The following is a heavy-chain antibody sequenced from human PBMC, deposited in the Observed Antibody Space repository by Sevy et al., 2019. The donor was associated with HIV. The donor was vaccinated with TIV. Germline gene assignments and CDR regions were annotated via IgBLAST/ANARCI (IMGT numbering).Heavy chain of an antibody. CDR3: VRGLQTHCDRTACPLDH. D-gene: IGHD2-21*01. Sequence: GGSLRLSCAGYGFSFSGSDMHWVRQPTGKGLEWISSIGTLGDTFYADSVKGRFTISRDNAKSSLYIEMSSLRAGDTALYYCVRGLQTHCDRTACPLDHWGQGTLVTVSS. J-gene: IGHJ5*02. V-gene: IGHV3-13*01. CDR1: GFSFSGSD. CDR2: IGTLGDT.